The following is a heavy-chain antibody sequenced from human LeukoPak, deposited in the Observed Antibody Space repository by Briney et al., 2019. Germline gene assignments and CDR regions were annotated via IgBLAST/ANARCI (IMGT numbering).Heavy chain of an antibody. CDR1: GGSISSSSYY. CDR2: IYYSGST. Sequence: SETLSLTCTVSGGSISSSSYYWGWIRQPPGKGLGWIGSIYYSGSTYYNPSLKSRVTISVDTSKNQFSLKLSSVTAADTAVYYCARPGSSGWDFDYWGQGTLVTVSS. V-gene: IGHV4-39*01. D-gene: IGHD6-19*01. CDR3: ARPGSSGWDFDY. J-gene: IGHJ4*02.